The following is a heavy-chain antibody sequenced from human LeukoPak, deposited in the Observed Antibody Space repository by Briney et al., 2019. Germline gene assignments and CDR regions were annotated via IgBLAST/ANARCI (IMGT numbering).Heavy chain of an antibody. CDR2: IIIKDNSYVT. CDR1: ELIFSDAS. D-gene: IGHD1-26*01. V-gene: IGHV3-73*01. Sequence: SLPLSCAASELIFSDASIHCVRQAAGKGLGWLGRIIIKDNSYVTTYASSVKGRFNISRDDSNNTAYMQMNSLKTEDTAVYYCSSLVGATSDSDYWGQGILVTVSS. CDR3: SSLVGATSDSDY. J-gene: IGHJ4*02.